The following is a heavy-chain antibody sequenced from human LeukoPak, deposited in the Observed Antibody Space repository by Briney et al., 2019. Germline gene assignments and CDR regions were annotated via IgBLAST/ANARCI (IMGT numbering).Heavy chain of an antibody. CDR3: AKGPRGVINDAFDI. CDR2: TSGSGGGT. J-gene: IGHJ3*02. CDR1: GFTFSSYA. D-gene: IGHD2-21*01. V-gene: IGHV3-23*01. Sequence: GGSLRLSCAASGFTFSSYAMSWVRQAPGKGLDWVSVTSGSGGGTYYADSVKGRFTISRDNSRNTLYLQMNSLRAEDTAVYYCAKGPRGVINDAFDIWGQGTMVTVS.